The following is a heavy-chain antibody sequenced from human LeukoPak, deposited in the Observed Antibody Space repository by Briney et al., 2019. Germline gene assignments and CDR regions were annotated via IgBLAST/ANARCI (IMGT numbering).Heavy chain of an antibody. D-gene: IGHD1-26*01. J-gene: IGHJ4*02. CDR1: GYTFTGYY. V-gene: IGHV1-2*02. CDR2: INPNSGGT. Sequence: ASVKVSCRASGYTFTGYYMHWVRQAPGQGLEWMGWINPNSGGTNYAQKFQGRVTMTRDTSISTAYMELSRLRSDDTAVYYCARQASEWDLQNFDYWGQGTLVTVSS. CDR3: ARQASEWDLQNFDY.